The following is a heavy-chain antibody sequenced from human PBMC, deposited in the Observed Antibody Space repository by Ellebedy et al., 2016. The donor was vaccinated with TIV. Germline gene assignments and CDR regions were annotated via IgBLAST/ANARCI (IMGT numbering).Heavy chain of an antibody. Sequence: GESLKISCSASGFSFSTYAMQWVRQAPGKGLEFVSGISSKGSVTYYADSVKGRFTISRDNAKNTLYLQMSSLRAEDTAVYFCAREYSRSAFDYWGQGTLVTVSS. D-gene: IGHD4-11*01. J-gene: IGHJ4*02. V-gene: IGHV3-64D*06. CDR2: ISSKGSVT. CDR3: AREYSRSAFDY. CDR1: GFSFSTYA.